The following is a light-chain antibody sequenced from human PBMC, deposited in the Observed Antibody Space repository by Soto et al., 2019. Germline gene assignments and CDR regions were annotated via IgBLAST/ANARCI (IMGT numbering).Light chain of an antibody. V-gene: IGKV3-11*01. J-gene: IGKJ4*01. Sequence: EIVLTQSPVTLSLSPGERATLSCRASQSVSSYLAWYQQKPGQAPRLLIYDESKRATGSPARFSGSGSGTDFTLTISSLEPEDFAVYYCQQRSKGPSTCGGGTKVEIK. CDR3: QQRSKGPST. CDR1: QSVSSY. CDR2: DES.